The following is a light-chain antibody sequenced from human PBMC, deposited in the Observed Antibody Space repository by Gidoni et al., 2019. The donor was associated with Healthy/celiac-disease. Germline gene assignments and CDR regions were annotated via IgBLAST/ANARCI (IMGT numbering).Light chain of an antibody. CDR3: QQYNNWPYT. Sequence: EIVMTQSPATLSVSPGERATLSGRASQSVSSNLAWYQQKPGQAPRLLISGASTRATGIPARFSGSGSGTEFTLTISSLQSEDFAVYYCQQYNNWPYTFGQGTKLEIK. CDR2: GAS. V-gene: IGKV3-15*01. CDR1: QSVSSN. J-gene: IGKJ2*01.